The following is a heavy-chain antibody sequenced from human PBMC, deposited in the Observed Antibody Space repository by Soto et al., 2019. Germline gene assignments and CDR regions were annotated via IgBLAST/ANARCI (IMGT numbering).Heavy chain of an antibody. CDR2: IYYSGST. Sequence: SETLSLTCTVSGGSISSYYWSWFRQPPGKGLEWIGYIYYSGSTNYSPSLKSRVTISVDTSKNQFSLKLSSVTAADTAVYYCARGPYYYDSSGHTSAFDYWGQGTLVTVS. V-gene: IGHV4-59*01. CDR3: ARGPYYYDSSGHTSAFDY. D-gene: IGHD3-22*01. CDR1: GGSISSYY. J-gene: IGHJ4*02.